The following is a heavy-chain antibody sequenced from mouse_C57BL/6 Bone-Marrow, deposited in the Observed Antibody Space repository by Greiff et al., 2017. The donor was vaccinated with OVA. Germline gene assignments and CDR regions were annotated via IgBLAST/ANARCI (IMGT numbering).Heavy chain of an antibody. J-gene: IGHJ4*01. CDR1: GFNIKDDY. Sequence: EVQLQQSGAELVRPGASVKLSCTASGFNIKDDYMHWVKQRPEQGLEWIGRIDPANGNTKYAPKFQGKATITADTSSNTAYLQLSSLTSEDTAIYYCARRYGYDYAMDYWGQGTSVTVSS. D-gene: IGHD2-2*01. CDR2: IDPANGNT. V-gene: IGHV14-3*01. CDR3: ARRYGYDYAMDY.